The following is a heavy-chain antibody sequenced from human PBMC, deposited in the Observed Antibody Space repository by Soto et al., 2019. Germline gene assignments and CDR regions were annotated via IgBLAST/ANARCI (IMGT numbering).Heavy chain of an antibody. CDR3: AKELYDAPLEVFYY. Sequence: GGSLRVSCAASGFTFSSYSMNWVRQAPGKGLEWVSYISSSSSTIYYADSVKGRFTISRDNAKNSLYLQMNSLRDEDTAVYYCAKELYDAPLEVFYYWGQGTLVTVSS. V-gene: IGHV3-48*02. D-gene: IGHD5-12*01. J-gene: IGHJ4*02. CDR2: ISSSSSTI. CDR1: GFTFSSYS.